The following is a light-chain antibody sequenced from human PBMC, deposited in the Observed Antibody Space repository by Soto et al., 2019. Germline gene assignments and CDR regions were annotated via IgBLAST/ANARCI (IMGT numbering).Light chain of an antibody. V-gene: IGKV3-20*01. Sequence: ETVLTQSPGTLSLSPGERATLFCRASQRISNNFLAWYQQIPGQAPSLLIFGASSRATGIPDRFSGSGSGTVLPLTIEGLEPEDFAVYYCQQYRRSTLSWTFGQGTKVQIK. CDR3: QQYRRSTLSWT. CDR1: QRISNNF. J-gene: IGKJ1*01. CDR2: GAS.